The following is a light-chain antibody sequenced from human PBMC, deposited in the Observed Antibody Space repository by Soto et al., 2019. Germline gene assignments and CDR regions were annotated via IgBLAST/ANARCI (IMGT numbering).Light chain of an antibody. CDR2: DAY. Sequence: EVVLPPAPDTLYLSPGETATLACRARQSVDRYVAWYQQKVGQAPRLLIYDAYTRATGVGARFTGSGSATDFSLTITSLEPEDFAVYYCQQRGKWPSTFGTGTKVDMK. CDR3: QQRGKWPST. J-gene: IGKJ2*02. V-gene: IGKV3-11*01. CDR1: QSVDRY.